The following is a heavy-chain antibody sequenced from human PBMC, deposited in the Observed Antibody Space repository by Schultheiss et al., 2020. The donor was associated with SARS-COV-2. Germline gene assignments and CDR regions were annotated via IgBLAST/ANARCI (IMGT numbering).Heavy chain of an antibody. CDR2: ISSNGGST. D-gene: IGHD3-16*01. V-gene: IGHV3-64*04. J-gene: IGHJ6*02. Sequence: GGSLRLSCAASGFTFSSYWMHWVRQAPGKGLEYVSAISSNGGSTYYADSVKGRFTISRDNAKNSLYLQMNSLRAEDTAVYYCAREMIGMDVWGQGTTVTVSS. CDR1: GFTFSSYW. CDR3: AREMIGMDV.